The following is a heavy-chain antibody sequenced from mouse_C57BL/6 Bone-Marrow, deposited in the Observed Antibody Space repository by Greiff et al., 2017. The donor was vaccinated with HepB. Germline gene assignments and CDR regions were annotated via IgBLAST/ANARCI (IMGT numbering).Heavy chain of an antibody. Sequence: EVQLQQSGAELVRPGASVKLSCTASGFNIKDDYMHWVKQRPEQGLEWIGWIDPENGDTEYASKFQGKATITADTSSNTAYLQLSSLTSEDTAVYYCTTGYGNSFDYWGQGTTLTVSS. CDR1: GFNIKDDY. V-gene: IGHV14-4*01. CDR3: TTGYGNSFDY. J-gene: IGHJ2*01. CDR2: IDPENGDT. D-gene: IGHD2-1*01.